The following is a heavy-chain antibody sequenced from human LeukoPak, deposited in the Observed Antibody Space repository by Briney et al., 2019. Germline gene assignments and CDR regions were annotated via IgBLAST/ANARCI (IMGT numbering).Heavy chain of an antibody. D-gene: IGHD6-19*01. CDR1: GFSFSSYS. CDR3: AGGQWLAVFDY. Sequence: PGGSLRLSCAASGFSFSSYSMNWVLQAPGKGLEWVSYISSSSSTIYYADSVKGRFTISRDNAKNSLYLQMNSLRAEDTAVYYCAGGQWLAVFDYWGQGTLVTVSS. CDR2: ISSSSSTI. V-gene: IGHV3-48*01. J-gene: IGHJ4*02.